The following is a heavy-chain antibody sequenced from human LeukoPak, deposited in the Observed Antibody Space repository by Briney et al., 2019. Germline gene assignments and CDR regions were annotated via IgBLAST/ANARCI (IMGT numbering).Heavy chain of an antibody. V-gene: IGHV1-8*01. CDR3: ARIASGSLYYYYYYMDV. J-gene: IGHJ6*03. Sequence: ASVKVSCKASGCTFTSYDINWVRQATGQGLEWMGWMNPNSGNTGYAQKFQGRVTMTRNTSISTAYMELSSLRSEDTAVYYCARIASGSLYYYYYYMDVWGKGTTVTISS. D-gene: IGHD3-10*01. CDR2: MNPNSGNT. CDR1: GCTFTSYD.